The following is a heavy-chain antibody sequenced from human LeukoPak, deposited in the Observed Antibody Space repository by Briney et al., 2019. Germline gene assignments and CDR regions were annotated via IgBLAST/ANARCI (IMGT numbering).Heavy chain of an antibody. Sequence: SETLSLTCTVSGGSISSSSYYWGWIRQPPGKGLEWIGSIYYSGSTYYNPSHKGRVTMSVDTSKKQISLKLTSVTAADTAVYYCARLQQWLPRDYWGQGILVTVSS. CDR2: IYYSGST. CDR1: GGSISSSSYY. CDR3: ARLQQWLPRDY. V-gene: IGHV4-39*01. J-gene: IGHJ4*02. D-gene: IGHD6-19*01.